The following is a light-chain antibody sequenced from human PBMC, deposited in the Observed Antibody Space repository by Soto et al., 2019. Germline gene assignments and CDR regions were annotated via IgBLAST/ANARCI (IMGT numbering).Light chain of an antibody. CDR2: GAS. V-gene: IGKV3-20*01. J-gene: IGKJ1*01. Sequence: EIVLTQSPGTLSLFPGERATLSCRASQSVSSSYLAWYRQKPGQAPRLLIYGASSRAAGIPDRFSGSGSGTDFTLTISRLEPEDFAVYYCQHYGSSPRTFGQGTKVEIK. CDR1: QSVSSSY. CDR3: QHYGSSPRT.